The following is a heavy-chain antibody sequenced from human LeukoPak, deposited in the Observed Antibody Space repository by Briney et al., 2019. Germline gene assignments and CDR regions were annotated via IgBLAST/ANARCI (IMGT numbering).Heavy chain of an antibody. D-gene: IGHD3-3*01. Sequence: ASVKVSCKASGYTFTSYYMHWVRQALGQGLEWMGIINPSGGSTSYAQKFQGRVTMTRDTSTSTVYMELSSLRSEDTAVYYCARAPITIFGVDWYFDLWGRGTLVTVSS. J-gene: IGHJ2*01. CDR2: INPSGGST. V-gene: IGHV1-46*01. CDR1: GYTFTSYY. CDR3: ARAPITIFGVDWYFDL.